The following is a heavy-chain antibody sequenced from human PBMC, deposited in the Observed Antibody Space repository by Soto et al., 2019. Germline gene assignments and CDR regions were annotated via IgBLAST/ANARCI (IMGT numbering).Heavy chain of an antibody. CDR3: AKTYYHFWSDYLH. V-gene: IGHV3-23*01. D-gene: IGHD3-3*01. CDR2: ISGSGGST. CDR1: GFTFSSYA. J-gene: IGHJ3*01. Sequence: EVQLLESGGGLVQPGGSLRLSCAASGFTFSSYAMTWVRQAPGKGLEWVSVISGSGGSTYYADSVKGRFTVSRDNSKNTLYLQMKSLRAEDTAVYYCAKTYYHFWSDYLHWGQGTMVSVSS.